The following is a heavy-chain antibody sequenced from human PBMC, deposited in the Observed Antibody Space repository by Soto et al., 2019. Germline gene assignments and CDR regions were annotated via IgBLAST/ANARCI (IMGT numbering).Heavy chain of an antibody. J-gene: IGHJ4*02. D-gene: IGHD6-19*01. CDR2: IYYTGST. Sequence: QVQLQESGPGLVKPSETLSLTCTVSGGSISSYYWSWIRQPPGKGLEWIGYIYYTGSTNYNPSLKSRVTISVDISKNQFSLELSSVNTADMAVYYCAGGRQWLAFDYWGQGTLVTVSS. V-gene: IGHV4-59*01. CDR3: AGGRQWLAFDY. CDR1: GGSISSYY.